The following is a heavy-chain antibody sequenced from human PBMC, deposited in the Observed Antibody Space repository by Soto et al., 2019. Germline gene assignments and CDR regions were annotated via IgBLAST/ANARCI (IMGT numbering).Heavy chain of an antibody. Sequence: ASVKVSCKVSGYTLTELSMHWVRRAPGKGLEWMGGFDPEDGETIYAQKFQGRVTMTEDTSTDTAYMELSSLRSEDTAVYYCAGGGIVGATRPLAFDIWGQGTMVTVSS. CDR3: AGGGIVGATRPLAFDI. V-gene: IGHV1-24*01. CDR2: FDPEDGET. CDR1: GYTLTELS. J-gene: IGHJ3*02. D-gene: IGHD1-26*01.